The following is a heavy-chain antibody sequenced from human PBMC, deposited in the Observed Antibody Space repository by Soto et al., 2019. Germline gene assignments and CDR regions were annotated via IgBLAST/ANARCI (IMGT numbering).Heavy chain of an antibody. V-gene: IGHV4-61*01. J-gene: IGHJ6*02. CDR3: ARGVGFGYYYYHMDL. CDR1: GDSVTSVSDY. D-gene: IGHD3-10*01. Sequence: SETLSLTCTVSGDSVTSVSDYWSWIRQPPGKGLEWIGYIYYSGSADYNPSLGSRVTISIDTSKNQFSPKLTSVTAADTAVHYCARGVGFGYYYYHMDLWGQGTTVTVSS. CDR2: IYYSGSA.